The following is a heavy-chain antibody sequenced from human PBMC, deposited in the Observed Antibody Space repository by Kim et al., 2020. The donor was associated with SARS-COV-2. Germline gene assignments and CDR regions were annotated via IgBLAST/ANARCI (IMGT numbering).Heavy chain of an antibody. CDR2: ISIDGGAR. V-gene: IGHV3-23*01. CDR3: ARVRAGGSGYPEDV. Sequence: GGSLRLSCATSGFSFRNYAMNWVRQTPGRGLQWVSSISIDGGARHYAGSVRGRFTISRDNPESTLYLQMNSLRADDTAVDYCARVRAGGSGYPEDVWGQGTTVTVSS. CDR1: GFSFRNYA. D-gene: IGHD3-3*01. J-gene: IGHJ6*02.